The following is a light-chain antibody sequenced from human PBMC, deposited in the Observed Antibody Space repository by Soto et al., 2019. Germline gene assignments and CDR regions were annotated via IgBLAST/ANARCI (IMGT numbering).Light chain of an antibody. CDR1: QVIRTW. CDR3: QQANSFPIT. V-gene: IGKV1-12*01. CDR2: AAS. Sequence: DIQMTQSPSSVSASVGDRVTITCRASQVIRTWLAWYQQKPGQAPKLLIYAASVLESGVPSRFSGSGSGTDFTLTISSVQPEDFATYRCQQANSFPITFGQGTRLEIK. J-gene: IGKJ5*01.